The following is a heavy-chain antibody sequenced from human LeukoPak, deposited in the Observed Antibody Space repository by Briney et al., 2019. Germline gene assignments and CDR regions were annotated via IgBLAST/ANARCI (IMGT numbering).Heavy chain of an antibody. Sequence: GGSLGLSCAASGFTVSSNYMSWVRQAPGKGLEWVSVIYSGGSTYYADSVKGRFTISRDNSKNTLYLQMNSLRAEDTAVYYCASRELLRPNDAFDIWGQGTMVTVSS. CDR3: ASRELLRPNDAFDI. V-gene: IGHV3-66*02. J-gene: IGHJ3*02. D-gene: IGHD1-26*01. CDR2: IYSGGST. CDR1: GFTVSSNY.